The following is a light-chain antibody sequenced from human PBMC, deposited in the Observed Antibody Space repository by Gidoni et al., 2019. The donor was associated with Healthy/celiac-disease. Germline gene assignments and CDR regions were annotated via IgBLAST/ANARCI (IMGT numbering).Light chain of an antibody. CDR3: QQRSNWRRCS. V-gene: IGKV3-11*01. J-gene: IGKJ2*04. CDR2: DAS. Sequence: EIVLTQSPATLSLSPGKRATLSCRASQSVSSYLAWYQQKPGQAPRLLIYDASNRATGIPARFSGSGSGTDFTLTISSLEPEDFAVYYCQQRSNWRRCSFGQGTKLEIK. CDR1: QSVSSY.